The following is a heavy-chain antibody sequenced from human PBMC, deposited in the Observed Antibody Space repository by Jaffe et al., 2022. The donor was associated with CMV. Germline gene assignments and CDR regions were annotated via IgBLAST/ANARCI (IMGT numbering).Heavy chain of an antibody. CDR3: ARPIMYYYDSSGYLDAFDI. CDR1: GGSISSSSYY. V-gene: IGHV4-39*01. CDR2: IYYSGST. D-gene: IGHD3-22*01. Sequence: QLQLQESGPGLVKPSETLSLTCTVSGGSISSSSYYWGWIRQPPGKGLEWIGSIYYSGSTYYNPSLKSRVTISVDTSKNQFSLKLSSVTAADTAVYYCARPIMYYYDSSGYLDAFDIWGQGTMVTVSS. J-gene: IGHJ3*02.